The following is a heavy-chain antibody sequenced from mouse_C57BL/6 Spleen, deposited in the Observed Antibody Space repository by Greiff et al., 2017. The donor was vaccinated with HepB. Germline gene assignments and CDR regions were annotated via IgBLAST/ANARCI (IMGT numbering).Heavy chain of an antibody. CDR3: ARPGDGYWGAMDY. CDR1: GFTFSDYG. J-gene: IGHJ4*01. V-gene: IGHV5-17*01. CDR2: ISSGSSTI. Sequence: EVMLVESGGGLVKPGGSLKLSCAASGFTFSDYGMHWVRQAPEKGLEWVAYISSGSSTIYYADTVKGRFTISRDNAKNTLFLQMTSLRSEDTAMYYCARPGDGYWGAMDYWGQGTSVTVSS. D-gene: IGHD2-3*01.